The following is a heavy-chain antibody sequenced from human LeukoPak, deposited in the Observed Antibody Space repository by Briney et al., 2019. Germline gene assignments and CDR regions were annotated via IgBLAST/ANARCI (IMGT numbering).Heavy chain of an antibody. D-gene: IGHD1-26*01. CDR2: ISGSGGNT. Sequence: PGGSLRLSCAASGLTFSNYGMSWVRQAPGKGLEWVSAISGSGGNTYYADSVKGRFTISRDNAKNTLYLQMNSLRAEDTAVYYCAKDDGGSYYIYYYCMDVWGKGTTVTISS. CDR3: AKDDGGSYYIYYYCMDV. V-gene: IGHV3-23*01. CDR1: GLTFSNYG. J-gene: IGHJ6*03.